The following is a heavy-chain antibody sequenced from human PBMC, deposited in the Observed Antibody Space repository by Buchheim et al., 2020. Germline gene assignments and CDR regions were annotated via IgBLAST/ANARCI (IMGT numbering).Heavy chain of an antibody. D-gene: IGHD6-13*01. CDR2: IYHSGRT. V-gene: IGHV4-30-2*01. CDR1: GGSISSGGYS. Sequence: QLQPQESGSGLVKPSQTLSLTCAVSGGSISSGGYSWSWIRQPPGKGLEWIGYIYHSGRTYYNPSLKSRVTISVDRCNNQLSLKLSSVTAADTAVYYRTRRASYSSPRCYYYYGMDVWGQGTT. J-gene: IGHJ6*02. CDR3: TRRASYSSPRCYYYYGMDV.